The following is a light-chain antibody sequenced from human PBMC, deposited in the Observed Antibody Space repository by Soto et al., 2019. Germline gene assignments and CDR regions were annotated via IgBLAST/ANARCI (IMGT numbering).Light chain of an antibody. CDR2: DAS. Sequence: EIVFTQAPANLSLSPGESATLSFMATRSVSSYLAWYQQKPGQAPRLLIYDASSRPTDIPARFSGSGSGTDFTLTISSLEPEDFAIYYCPQRSKWPIPFCQGTRLEIK. CDR1: RSVSSY. V-gene: IGKV3-11*01. CDR3: PQRSKWPIP. J-gene: IGKJ5*01.